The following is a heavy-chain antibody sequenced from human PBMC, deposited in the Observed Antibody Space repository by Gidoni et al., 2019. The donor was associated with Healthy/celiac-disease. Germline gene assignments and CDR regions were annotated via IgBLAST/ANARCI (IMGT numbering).Heavy chain of an antibody. CDR3: AKDLRRITIFGVVIGVSYFDY. V-gene: IGHV3-23*01. Sequence: EVQLLESGGGLVQPGGSLRLSCAPSGFTFTTVAISWFRQYPGKGLECVSAISGGSGSTYYADSVKGRFTISRDNSKNTLYLQMNSLRAEDTAVYYCAKDLRRITIFGVVIGVSYFDYWGQGTLVTVSS. CDR1: GFTFTTVA. D-gene: IGHD3-3*01. CDR2: ISGGSGST. J-gene: IGHJ4*02.